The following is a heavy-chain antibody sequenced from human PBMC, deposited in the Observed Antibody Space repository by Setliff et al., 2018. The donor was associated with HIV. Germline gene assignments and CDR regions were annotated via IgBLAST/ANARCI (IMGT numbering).Heavy chain of an antibody. Sequence: ASVKVSCKASGGTFNNYVISWVRQAPGQGLEWMGGIIPIYGTANYAQNFQGRVTITADESTSTAYMELSGLRSEDTAVYYCARDFGGYCSSMSCPGLFDPWGQGTLVTVSS. J-gene: IGHJ5*02. CDR2: IIPIYGTA. CDR3: ARDFGGYCSSMSCPGLFDP. V-gene: IGHV1-69*13. CDR1: GGTFNNYV. D-gene: IGHD2-2*01.